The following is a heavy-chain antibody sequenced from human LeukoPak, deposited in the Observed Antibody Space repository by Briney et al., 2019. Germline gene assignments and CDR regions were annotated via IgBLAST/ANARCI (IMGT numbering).Heavy chain of an antibody. V-gene: IGHV4-34*01. CDR1: GGSFSGYY. Sequence: SETLSLTCAVYGGSFSGYYWSWIRQPPGKGLEWIGEINHSGSTNYNPSLKSRVTISVDTSKNQFSLKLSSVTAADTAVYYCARLPTVTFFDYWGQGTLVTVSS. D-gene: IGHD4-17*01. J-gene: IGHJ4*02. CDR2: INHSGST. CDR3: ARLPTVTFFDY.